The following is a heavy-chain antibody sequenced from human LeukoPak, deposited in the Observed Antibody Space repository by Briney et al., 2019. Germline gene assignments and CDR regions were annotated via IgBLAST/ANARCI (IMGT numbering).Heavy chain of an antibody. J-gene: IGHJ4*02. CDR2: ISAYNGNT. CDR1: GYTFTSYG. Sequence: GASVNVSCKASGYTFTSYGISWVRQSPGQGLEWMGWISAYNGNTNDAQKLQGRVTMTTDTSTTTAYMGLSSLISDDTAVYYCARDTSRISKLIQLWLIDYWGQGTLVTVSS. D-gene: IGHD5-18*01. V-gene: IGHV1-18*01. CDR3: ARDTSRISKLIQLWLIDY.